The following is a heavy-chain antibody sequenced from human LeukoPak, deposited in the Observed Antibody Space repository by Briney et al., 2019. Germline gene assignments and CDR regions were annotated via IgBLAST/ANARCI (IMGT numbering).Heavy chain of an antibody. CDR1: GFTFSSYS. Sequence: GGSLRLSCAASGFTFSSYSMNWVRQAPGKGLEWVAVISYDGSNKYYADSVKGRFTISRDSSKNTLHLQMNSLRAEDTAVYYCARERIYYFDYWGQGTLVTVSS. CDR2: ISYDGSNK. V-gene: IGHV3-30*03. D-gene: IGHD2-15*01. CDR3: ARERIYYFDY. J-gene: IGHJ4*02.